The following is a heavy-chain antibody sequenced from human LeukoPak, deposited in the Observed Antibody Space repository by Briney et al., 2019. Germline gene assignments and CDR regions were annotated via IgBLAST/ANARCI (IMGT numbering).Heavy chain of an antibody. CDR1: GFTFSSYA. D-gene: IGHD5-18*01. J-gene: IGHJ4*02. V-gene: IGHV3-23*01. Sequence: GGSLRLSCAASGFTFSSYAMSWVRQAPGKGLGWVSAISGSGGSTYYADSVKGRFTISRDNSKNTLYLQMNSLRAEDTAVYYCAKGTWIQLWLRSYYFDYWGQGTLVTVSS. CDR3: AKGTWIQLWLRSYYFDY. CDR2: ISGSGGST.